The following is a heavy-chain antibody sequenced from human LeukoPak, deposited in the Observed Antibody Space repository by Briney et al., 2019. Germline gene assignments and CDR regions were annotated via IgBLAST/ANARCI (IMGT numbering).Heavy chain of an antibody. Sequence: PSETLSLTCTVSGGSISSYYWSWIRRPAGKGLELIGRIYTSGSTNYNPSLKSRVTMSVDTPKNQSSLKLSSVTAADTAVYYCARVGHYYYMDVWGKGTTVTVSS. J-gene: IGHJ6*03. CDR2: IYTSGST. CDR3: ARVGHYYYMDV. V-gene: IGHV4-4*07. CDR1: GGSISSYY.